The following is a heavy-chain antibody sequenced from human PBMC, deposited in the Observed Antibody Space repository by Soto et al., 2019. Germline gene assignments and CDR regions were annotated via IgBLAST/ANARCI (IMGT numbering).Heavy chain of an antibody. CDR2: IYYSGST. J-gene: IGHJ5*02. Sequence: PSETLSLSCTVSGGSISSGDYYWSWIRQPPGKGLEWIGYIYYSGSTYYNPSLKSRVTMSVDTSKNQFSLKLSSVTAADTAVYYCASRYCSSTSCYKVNWFDPWGQGTLVTVSS. V-gene: IGHV4-30-4*01. CDR3: ASRYCSSTSCYKVNWFDP. D-gene: IGHD2-2*02. CDR1: GGSISSGDYY.